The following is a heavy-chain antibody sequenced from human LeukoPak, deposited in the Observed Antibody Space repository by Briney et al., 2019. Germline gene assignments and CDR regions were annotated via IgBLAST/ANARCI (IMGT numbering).Heavy chain of an antibody. V-gene: IGHV4-4*02. Sequence: SETLSLTCAVSGGSISSSNWWSWVRQPPGKGLEWIGEINHSGSTNYNPSLKSRVTISVDTSKNQFSLKLSSVTAADTAVYYCAIYGDYILDYWGQGTLVTVSS. D-gene: IGHD4-17*01. CDR2: INHSGST. J-gene: IGHJ4*02. CDR1: GGSISSSNW. CDR3: AIYGDYILDY.